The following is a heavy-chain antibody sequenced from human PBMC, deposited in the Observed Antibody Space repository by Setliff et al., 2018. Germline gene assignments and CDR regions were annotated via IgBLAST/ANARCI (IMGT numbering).Heavy chain of an antibody. CDR2: MNDGGGDK. V-gene: IGHV3-7*01. CDR3: AKISCSGGSCYPDY. Sequence: PGESLKISCTASGFIFSNYWITWVRQAPGKGLEWVANMNDGGGDKYYVDSLKGRFTDSRDNAKNSLYLQMNNLRVEDTAVYYCAKISCSGGSCYPDYWGQGTLVTVSS. D-gene: IGHD2-15*01. CDR1: GFIFSNYW. J-gene: IGHJ4*02.